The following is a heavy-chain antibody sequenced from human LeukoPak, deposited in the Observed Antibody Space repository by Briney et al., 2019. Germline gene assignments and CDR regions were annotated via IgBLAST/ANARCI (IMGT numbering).Heavy chain of an antibody. CDR3: AKVERGTYGGNTRGVFDY. V-gene: IGHV4-4*02. D-gene: IGHD4-23*01. CDR2: IYHSGST. Sequence: SGTLSLTCAVSGGSISSSNWWSWVRQPPGKGLEWIGEIYHSGSTNYNPSLKSRVTISVDKSKNQFSLKLSSVTAADTAVYYCAKVERGTYGGNTRGVFDYWGQGTLVTVSS. J-gene: IGHJ4*02. CDR1: GGSISSSNW.